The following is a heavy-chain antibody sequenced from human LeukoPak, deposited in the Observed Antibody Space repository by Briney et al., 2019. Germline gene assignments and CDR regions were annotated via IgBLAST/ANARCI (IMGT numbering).Heavy chain of an antibody. CDR2: IKQDGSEK. J-gene: IGHJ4*02. CDR1: GFTFSSYW. D-gene: IGHD3-22*01. CDR3: ARGAYYYDSSGYPDY. Sequence: GGSLRLSCAASGFTFSSYWMSWVRQAPGKGLEWVANIKQDGSEKYYVDSVKGRFTISRDNAKNSLYLQMNSLRAEDTAVYYCARGAYYYDSSGYPDYWGQGTLVTVSS. V-gene: IGHV3-7*04.